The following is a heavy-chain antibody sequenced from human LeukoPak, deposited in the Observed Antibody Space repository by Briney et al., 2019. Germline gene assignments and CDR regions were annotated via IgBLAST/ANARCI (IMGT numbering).Heavy chain of an antibody. Sequence: GESLKISCKGSGYSFATYWIGWVRQMPGKGLKWMGIIYPGDSDARYSPSFQGQVTISADKSISTAYLQWSSLKASDTAMYYCARRRDLYSGSYYPFDYWGQGTLVTVSS. CDR3: ARRRDLYSGSYYPFDY. D-gene: IGHD1-26*01. V-gene: IGHV5-51*01. CDR2: IYPGDSDA. J-gene: IGHJ4*02. CDR1: GYSFATYW.